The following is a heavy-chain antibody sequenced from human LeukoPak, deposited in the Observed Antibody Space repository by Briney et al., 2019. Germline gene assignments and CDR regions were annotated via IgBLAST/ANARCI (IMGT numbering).Heavy chain of an antibody. V-gene: IGHV3-23*01. Sequence: GGSLRLSRAASGFTFSSYAMSWVRQAPGKGLEWVSAISGSGGSTYYADSVKGRFTISRDNSKNTLYLQMNSLRAEDTAVYYCAKVQRYYYDSSGYNDYWGQGTLVTVSS. CDR1: GFTFSSYA. J-gene: IGHJ4*02. CDR2: ISGSGGST. CDR3: AKVQRYYYDSSGYNDY. D-gene: IGHD3-22*01.